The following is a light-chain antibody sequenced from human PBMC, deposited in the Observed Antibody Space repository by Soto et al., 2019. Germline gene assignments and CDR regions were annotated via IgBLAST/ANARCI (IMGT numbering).Light chain of an antibody. CDR3: QQRSDWVT. CDR1: KSVSSS. V-gene: IGKV3-11*01. J-gene: IGKJ4*01. Sequence: EIVLTQSPATLSLSPGEGATLSCRAGKSVSSSVAWYQQKPGQPPRLLIYDASNRATGIPVRFSGSGSGTDFTLTISSLEPEDFAVYYCQQRSDWVTFGGGTKVEL. CDR2: DAS.